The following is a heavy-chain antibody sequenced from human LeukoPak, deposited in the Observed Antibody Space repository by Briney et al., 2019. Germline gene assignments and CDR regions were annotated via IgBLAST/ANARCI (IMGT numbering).Heavy chain of an antibody. Sequence: PGGSLRLSCAASGFTFSSYAMHWVRQAPGKGLEWVAVISYDGSNKYYADSVKGRFTISRDNSKNTLYLQMNSLRAEDTAVYYCARGDFGELFDYWGQGTLVTVSS. CDR2: ISYDGSNK. D-gene: IGHD3-16*01. CDR1: GFTFSSYA. J-gene: IGHJ4*02. V-gene: IGHV3-30-3*01. CDR3: ARGDFGELFDY.